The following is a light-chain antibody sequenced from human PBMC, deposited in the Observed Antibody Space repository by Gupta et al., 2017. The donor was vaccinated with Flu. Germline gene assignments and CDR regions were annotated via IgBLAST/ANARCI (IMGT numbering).Light chain of an antibody. CDR2: GAS. J-gene: IGKJ4*01. V-gene: IGKV1-39*01. CDR3: QQTVSTPLT. Sequence: NWYQQKPGKAPKLLIYGASTLQGGVPSRFSGSGSGTDFTLTINRLQPEDSATYYCQQTVSTPLTFGEGTKVEIK.